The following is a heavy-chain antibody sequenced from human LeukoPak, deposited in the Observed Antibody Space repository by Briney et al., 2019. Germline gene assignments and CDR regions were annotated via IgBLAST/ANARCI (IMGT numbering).Heavy chain of an antibody. V-gene: IGHV3-7*01. Sequence: GDSLRLSCAASGFTFTKYWMTWVRQAPGKGLEWVGNIKQDGSDKNYMNSVKGRFTISRDNTKNSVYLQMSSLRAEDTAVYYCARGVRIAASYYYYYYMDVWGKGTTVTVSS. CDR2: IKQDGSDK. J-gene: IGHJ6*03. CDR3: ARGVRIAASYYYYYYMDV. CDR1: GFTFTKYW. D-gene: IGHD6-13*01.